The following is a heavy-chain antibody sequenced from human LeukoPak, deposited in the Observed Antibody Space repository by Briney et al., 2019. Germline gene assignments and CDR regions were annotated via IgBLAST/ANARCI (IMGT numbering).Heavy chain of an antibody. CDR1: GYTFTGYY. J-gene: IGHJ4*02. V-gene: IGHV1-2*02. CDR2: INPNSGGT. CDR3: AARGYCSGGSCWGGYFDY. Sequence: ASVKVSCKASGYTFTGYYMHWVRQAPGQGLEWMGWINPNSGGTNYAQKFQGRVTMTRDTSISTAHMELSRLRSDDTAVYYCAARGYCSGGSCWGGYFDYWGQGTLVTVSS. D-gene: IGHD2-15*01.